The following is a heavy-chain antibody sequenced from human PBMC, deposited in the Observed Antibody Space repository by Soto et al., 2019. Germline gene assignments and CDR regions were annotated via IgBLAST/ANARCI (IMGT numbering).Heavy chain of an antibody. D-gene: IGHD1-7*01. Sequence: GGSLRLSCAASGLTFRNAWMNWVRQVPGKGLEWVGRIKSKIDGGATDYAAPVKGRFTISRDDSKNTLYLQMNSLKSEDTAVYYCTTDEEPGPRVSLWNYNVSENSDMDVWGQETALTVSS. V-gene: IGHV3-15*07. CDR2: IKSKIDGGAT. CDR3: TTDEEPGPRVSLWNYNVSENSDMDV. J-gene: IGHJ6*02. CDR1: GLTFRNAW.